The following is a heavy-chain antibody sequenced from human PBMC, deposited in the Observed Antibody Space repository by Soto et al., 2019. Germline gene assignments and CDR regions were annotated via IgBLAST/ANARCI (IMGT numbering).Heavy chain of an antibody. CDR2: IGTKTYGGPV. Sequence: EVQLVESGGGLVKPGGSLRLSCAASGFTFSNAWMSWVRQAPGKGLEWVGRIGTKTYGGPVDYAAPVKGRFTISRDDSKTTLYLQMNSLKTEDTAVYYCTTDLNPDDFGGQGTLVTVSS. V-gene: IGHV3-15*04. J-gene: IGHJ4*02. CDR1: GFTFSNAW. CDR3: TTDLNPDDF.